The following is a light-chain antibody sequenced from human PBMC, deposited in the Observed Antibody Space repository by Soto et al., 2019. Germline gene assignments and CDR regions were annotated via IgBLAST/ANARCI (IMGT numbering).Light chain of an antibody. Sequence: PMTQSPSSLSASVGDRVTITCRASQTTASYLNWYQQKPGKAPKLLIRAASRLESGVPARFSGSGSGTDFTLTISSLQPEDVATYYCQQSYNTPFTFGPGTKVDV. CDR2: AAS. CDR3: QQSYNTPFT. J-gene: IGKJ3*01. CDR1: QTTASY. V-gene: IGKV1-39*01.